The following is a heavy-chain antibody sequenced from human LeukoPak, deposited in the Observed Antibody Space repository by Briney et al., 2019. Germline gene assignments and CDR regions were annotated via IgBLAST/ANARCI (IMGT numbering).Heavy chain of an antibody. CDR1: GGSISSYY. CDR3: AREGTLRFLEWVLYCPPLDY. V-gene: IGHV4-59*01. D-gene: IGHD3-3*01. Sequence: SETLSLTCTVSGGSISSYYWSWIRQPPGKGLEWIGYIYYRGSTNYNPSLKSRVTISVDTSNNQFSLKLSSVTAADTAVYYCAREGTLRFLEWVLYCPPLDYWGQGTLVTVSS. CDR2: IYYRGST. J-gene: IGHJ4*02.